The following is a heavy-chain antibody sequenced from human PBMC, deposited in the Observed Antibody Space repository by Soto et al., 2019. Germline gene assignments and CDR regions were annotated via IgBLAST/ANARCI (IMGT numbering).Heavy chain of an antibody. D-gene: IGHD3-9*01. CDR1: GGSLSSGGVC. CDR3: ARGADNSYNWCDP. CDR2: IYYSGSN. J-gene: IGHJ5*02. V-gene: IGHV4-31*03. Sequence: SVTLSLTCPVAGGSLSSGGVCWNWIRPHPGKGLEWIGYIYYSGSNYYNPSLRSRVSMSVDTSTNQFSLKLRSVTAADTALYYCARGADNSYNWCDPWGQGTLVTVSA.